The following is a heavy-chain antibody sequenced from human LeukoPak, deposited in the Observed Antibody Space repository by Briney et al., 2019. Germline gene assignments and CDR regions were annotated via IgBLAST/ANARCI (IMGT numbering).Heavy chain of an antibody. CDR2: ISGSGSIT. CDR1: GFSLSRNG. Sequence: GGSLRLSCAASGFSLSRNGMHWVRQAPGKGLEWVSGISGSGSITYYADSLKGRFTIPRDNSKYTLFLEMSSLRAEDTAVYYCAKQTRYDSPAGGRGFDYWGQGTLVTVSS. D-gene: IGHD3-22*01. CDR3: AKQTRYDSPAGGRGFDY. J-gene: IGHJ4*02. V-gene: IGHV3-23*01.